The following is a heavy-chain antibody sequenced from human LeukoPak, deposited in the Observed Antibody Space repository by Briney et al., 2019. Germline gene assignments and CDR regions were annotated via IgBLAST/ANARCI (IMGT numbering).Heavy chain of an antibody. CDR3: ARMYWHTYFDP. J-gene: IGHJ5*02. V-gene: IGHV1-8*01. CDR2: MNPNSGNT. Sequence: ASVKVSCKTSGYTFTSYDINWVRQATGQGLEWMGWMNPNSGNTGYAQKFQGRVTMTRNTSISTAYMELSSLRSEDTAVYYCARMYWHTYFDPWGQGALVTVSS. CDR1: GYTFTSYD. D-gene: IGHD2-8*02.